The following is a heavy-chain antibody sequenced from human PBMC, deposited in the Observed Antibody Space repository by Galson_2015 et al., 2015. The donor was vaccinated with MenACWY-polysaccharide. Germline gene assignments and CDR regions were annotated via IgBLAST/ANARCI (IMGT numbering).Heavy chain of an antibody. V-gene: IGHV3-74*01. CDR3: ARGYSGDD. J-gene: IGHJ4*02. CDR2: IKSDGSST. Sequence: SLRLSCAASGFTFSTYWMHWVRQAPGKGLVWVSRIKSDGSSTNYADSVKGRFTISRDNAKNTLYLQMNSLRAEDTALYYCARGYSGDDWGQGTLVTVSS. D-gene: IGHD5-12*01. CDR1: GFTFSTYW.